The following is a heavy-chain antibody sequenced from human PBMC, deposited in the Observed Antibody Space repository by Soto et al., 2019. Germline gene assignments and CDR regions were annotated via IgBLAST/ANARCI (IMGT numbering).Heavy chain of an antibody. J-gene: IGHJ6*02. CDR2: ISYDGSNK. V-gene: IGHV3-30*18. CDR1: GFTFSSYG. CDR3: AKDIYYYGMDV. Sequence: GGSLRLSCAASGFTFSSYGMHWVRQAPGKGLEWVAVISYDGSNKYYADSVKGRFTISRDNSKNTLYLQMNSLRAEDTAVYYCAKDIYYYGMDVWGHGTTVTVSS.